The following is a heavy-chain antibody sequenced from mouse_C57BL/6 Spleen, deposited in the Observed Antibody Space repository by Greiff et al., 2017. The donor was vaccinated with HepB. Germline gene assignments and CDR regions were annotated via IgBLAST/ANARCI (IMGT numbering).Heavy chain of an antibody. CDR1: GYTFTGYW. V-gene: IGHV1-9*01. D-gene: IGHD2-13*01. J-gene: IGHJ4*01. Sequence: QVQLKESGAELMKPGASVKLSCKATGYTFTGYWIEWVKQRPGHGLEWIGEILPGSGRTNYNEKFKGKATFTADTSSNTAYMQLSSLTTEDSAIYNCARHTRVRAMDYWGQGTSVTVSS. CDR2: ILPGSGRT. CDR3: ARHTRVRAMDY.